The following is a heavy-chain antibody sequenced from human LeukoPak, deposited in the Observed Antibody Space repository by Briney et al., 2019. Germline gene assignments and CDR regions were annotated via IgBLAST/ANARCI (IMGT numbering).Heavy chain of an antibody. Sequence: NPSETLSLTCTVSGGSISSYYWSWIRQPPGKGLEWIGYIYYSGSTNYNPSLKSRVTISVDTSKNQFSLKLSSVTAADTAVYYCARGGIAAAFDIWGQGTMVTVSS. CDR3: ARGGIAAAFDI. CDR2: IYYSGST. D-gene: IGHD6-13*01. CDR1: GGSISSYY. V-gene: IGHV4-59*08. J-gene: IGHJ3*02.